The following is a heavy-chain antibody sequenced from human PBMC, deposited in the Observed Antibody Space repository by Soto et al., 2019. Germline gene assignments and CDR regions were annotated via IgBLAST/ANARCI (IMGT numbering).Heavy chain of an antibody. CDR1: GGTFSSYT. CDR2: IIPILGMA. J-gene: IGHJ6*03. V-gene: IGHV1-69*02. Sequence: QVQLVQSGAEVKKPGSSVKVSCKASGGTFSSYTISWVRQAPGQGLEWMGRIIPILGMANYAQKFQGRVTITANKSTSTAYMELSSLRSEDTAVYYCARERYCSGGSCYRYGYYYYMDVWGKGTTVTVSS. D-gene: IGHD2-15*01. CDR3: ARERYCSGGSCYRYGYYYYMDV.